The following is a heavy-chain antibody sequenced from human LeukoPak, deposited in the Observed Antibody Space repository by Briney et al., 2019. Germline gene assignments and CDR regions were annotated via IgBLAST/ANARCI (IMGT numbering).Heavy chain of an antibody. Sequence: ASVKVSCEASGYTFTGYYMHWVRQAPGQGLEWMGRINPNSGGTNYAQKFQGRVTMTRDTSISTAYMELSRLRSDDTAVYYCARGPRRSSGWYDYWGQGTLVTVSS. CDR3: ARGPRRSSGWYDY. D-gene: IGHD6-19*01. J-gene: IGHJ4*02. CDR2: INPNSGGT. CDR1: GYTFTGYY. V-gene: IGHV1-2*06.